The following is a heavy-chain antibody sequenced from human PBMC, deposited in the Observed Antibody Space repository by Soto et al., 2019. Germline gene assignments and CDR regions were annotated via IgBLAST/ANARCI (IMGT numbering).Heavy chain of an antibody. V-gene: IGHV4-59*12. J-gene: IGHJ5*02. D-gene: IGHD2-2*01. CDR3: ARENIVLVPAADNWFDP. CDR2: IYYSGST. CDR1: GGSISSYY. Sequence: SETLSLTCTVSGGSISSYYWSWIRQPPGKGLEWIGYIYYSGSTNYNPSLKSRVTISVDTSKNQFSLKLSSVTAADTAVYYCARENIVLVPAADNWFDPWGQGTLVTVSS.